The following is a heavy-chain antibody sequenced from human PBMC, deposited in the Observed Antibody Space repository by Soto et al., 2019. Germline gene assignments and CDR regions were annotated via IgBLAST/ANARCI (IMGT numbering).Heavy chain of an antibody. CDR3: TTDPFVPQEYYYYGMDV. CDR1: GFTFSNAW. J-gene: IGHJ6*02. V-gene: IGHV3-15*07. Sequence: EVQLVESGGGLVKPGGSLRLSCAASGFTFSNAWMNWVRQAPGKGLEWVGRIKSKTDGGTTDYAAPVKGRFTISRDDSKNTLYLQMNSLKTEDTAVYYCTTDPFVPQEYYYYGMDVWGQGTTVTVSS. CDR2: IKSKTDGGTT. D-gene: IGHD2-2*01.